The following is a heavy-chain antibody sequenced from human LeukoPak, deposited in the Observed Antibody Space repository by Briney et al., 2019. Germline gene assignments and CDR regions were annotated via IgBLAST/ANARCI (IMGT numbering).Heavy chain of an antibody. CDR2: ISSSSSYM. CDR3: AREHGMDV. Sequence: PGGSLRLSCAASGFTFSSYSMNWVRQAPGKGLEWVSSISSSSSYMYYADSVKGRFTISRDNAKNSLYLQMNSLRAEDTAVYYCAREHGMDVWGQGTTVTVSS. CDR1: GFTFSSYS. J-gene: IGHJ6*02. V-gene: IGHV3-21*01.